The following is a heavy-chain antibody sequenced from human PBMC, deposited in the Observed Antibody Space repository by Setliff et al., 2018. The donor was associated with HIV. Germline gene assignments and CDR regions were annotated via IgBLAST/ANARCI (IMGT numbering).Heavy chain of an antibody. CDR1: GYTFTSYY. Sequence: ASVKVSCKASGYTFTSYYMNWVRQAPGQGLEWMGIINPSGGSSTYAQKFQGRVAMTRDTSTSTVYMELSSLRSEDTAVYYCARDRVRITIFGANDASDIWGQGTMVIVSS. D-gene: IGHD3-3*01. V-gene: IGHV1-46*01. J-gene: IGHJ3*02. CDR2: INPSGGSS. CDR3: ARDRVRITIFGANDASDI.